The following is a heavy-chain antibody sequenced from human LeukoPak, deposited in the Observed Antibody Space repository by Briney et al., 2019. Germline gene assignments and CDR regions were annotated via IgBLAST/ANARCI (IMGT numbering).Heavy chain of an antibody. CDR3: AKDHGGSFDY. V-gene: IGHV3-30*02. CDR2: ISYDGSKK. J-gene: IGHJ4*02. CDR1: GFTLSGYG. Sequence: GGSLRLSCGASGFTLSGYGMHWVRQAPGKGLEWAAFISYDGSKKYYADSVKGRFTISRDNSKNTLYLQMNTLGAEDTAVYYCAKDHGGSFDYWGQGTLVTVSS. D-gene: IGHD4-23*01.